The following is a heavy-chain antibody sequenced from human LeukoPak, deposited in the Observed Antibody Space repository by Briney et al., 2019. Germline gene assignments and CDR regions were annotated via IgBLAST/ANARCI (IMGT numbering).Heavy chain of an antibody. CDR2: INHSGST. D-gene: IGHD5-18*01. CDR1: GGSFSGYY. J-gene: IGHJ4*02. Sequence: SEALSLTCAVYGGSFSGYYWSWIRQPPGKGLEWIGEINHSGSTNYNPSLKSRVTISLDTSKNQFSLKLSSVTAADTAVYYCAGSYGYRAFDYWGQGTLVTVSS. CDR3: AGSYGYRAFDY. V-gene: IGHV4-34*01.